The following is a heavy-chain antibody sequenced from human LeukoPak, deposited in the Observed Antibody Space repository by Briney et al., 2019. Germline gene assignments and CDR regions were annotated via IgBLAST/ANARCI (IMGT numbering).Heavy chain of an antibody. CDR2: INPNSGGT. CDR1: GYTFTGYY. J-gene: IGHJ4*02. V-gene: IGHV1-2*02. D-gene: IGHD3-3*01. CDR3: ARGQYDFWSGYQPLDY. Sequence: ASVKVSCKASGYTFTGYYMHWVRQAPGQGLEWMGWINPNSGGTNYAQKFQGRVTMTRDTSISTAYMELSRLRSDDTAVYYCARGQYDFWSGYQPLDYWGQGTLVTVSS.